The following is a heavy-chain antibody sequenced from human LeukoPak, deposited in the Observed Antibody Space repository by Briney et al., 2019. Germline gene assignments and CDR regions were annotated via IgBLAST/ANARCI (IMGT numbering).Heavy chain of an antibody. CDR1: GFTFSSYA. Sequence: GGSLRLSCAASGFTFSSYAMHWVRQAPGKGLEWVAVISYDGSNKYYADSVKGRFTTSRDNSKNTLYLQMNSLRAEDTAVYYCARDEKTAGKTFDYWGQGTLVTVSS. CDR3: ARDEKTAGKTFDY. J-gene: IGHJ4*02. V-gene: IGHV3-30*04. D-gene: IGHD6-13*01. CDR2: ISYDGSNK.